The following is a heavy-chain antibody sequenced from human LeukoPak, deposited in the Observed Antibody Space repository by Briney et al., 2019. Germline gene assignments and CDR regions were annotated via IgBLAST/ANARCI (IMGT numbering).Heavy chain of an antibody. CDR3: TRVPISTTARGYFDY. V-gene: IGHV4-61*01. J-gene: IGHJ4*02. D-gene: IGHD4-17*01. CDR2: IYYSGST. Sequence: SETLSLTCTVSGGSVSSGSYYWSWIRQPPGKGREWIGYIYYSGSTTYNPSLKSRVTISVDMSKNKFSLKLSSVTAADTAVYYCTRVPISTTARGYFDYWGQGTLVTVSS. CDR1: GGSVSSGSYY.